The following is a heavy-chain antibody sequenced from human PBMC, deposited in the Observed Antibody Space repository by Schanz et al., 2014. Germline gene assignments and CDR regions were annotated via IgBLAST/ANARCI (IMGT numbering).Heavy chain of an antibody. CDR3: AREMLDIVATMDDDAFDI. D-gene: IGHD5-12*01. V-gene: IGHV1-2*06. CDR2: ISPNSGDT. CDR1: GRTFIVYH. Sequence: QVQLVQSGAEVKKPGASMKVSCKASGRTFIVYHVLHWVRQAPGQGLEWMGRISPNSGDTHSAQKFQGRVTMTWDRSISTAYMEMSRLISDDTAVYYCAREMLDIVATMDDDAFDIWGQGTMVTVSS. J-gene: IGHJ3*02.